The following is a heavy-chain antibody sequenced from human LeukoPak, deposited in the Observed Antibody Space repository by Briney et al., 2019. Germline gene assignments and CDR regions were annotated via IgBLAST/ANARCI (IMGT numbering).Heavy chain of an antibody. CDR2: INSASGFL. J-gene: IGHJ4*02. CDR1: GFSFSDFT. CDR3: ATAIFGVLVKSVSPDY. V-gene: IGHV3-21*01. Sequence: GGSLRLSCFASGFSFSDFTLNWVRQAPGKVLERVASINSASGFLYYADSREGRFTVSRDNTNNSMFLEMHSLRAEDTAIYYCATAIFGVLVKSVSPDYWGQGVLVTVSS. D-gene: IGHD3-3*01.